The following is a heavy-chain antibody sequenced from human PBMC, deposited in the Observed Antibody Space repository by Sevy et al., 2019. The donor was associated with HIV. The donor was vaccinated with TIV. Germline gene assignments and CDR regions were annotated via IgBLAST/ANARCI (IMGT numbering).Heavy chain of an antibody. CDR2: FSFGCGKI. V-gene: IGHV3-23*01. CDR3: AGEGCSKPHDY. Sequence: GGSLRLSCAASGFTFSSYAMSWVRQAPGKGLGWVSTFSFGCGKINYADSVKGRFTISRDNSKNTLYLQMHSLRAEDTAVYYCAGEGCSKPHDYWGQGTLVTVSS. CDR1: GFTFSSYA. D-gene: IGHD3-10*02. J-gene: IGHJ4*02.